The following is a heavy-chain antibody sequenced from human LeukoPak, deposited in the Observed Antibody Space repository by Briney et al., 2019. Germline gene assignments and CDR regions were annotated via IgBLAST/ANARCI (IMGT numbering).Heavy chain of an antibody. D-gene: IGHD3-3*01. Sequence: SETLSLTCTVSGGSISSYYWSWIRQPPGKGLEWIGYIYYSGSTNYNPSLKSRVTISVDTSKNQFSLKLSSVTAADTAVYYCARVFGLYDFWSGPVAEFDPWGQGTLVTVSS. CDR2: IYYSGST. CDR3: ARVFGLYDFWSGPVAEFDP. J-gene: IGHJ5*02. CDR1: GGSISSYY. V-gene: IGHV4-59*12.